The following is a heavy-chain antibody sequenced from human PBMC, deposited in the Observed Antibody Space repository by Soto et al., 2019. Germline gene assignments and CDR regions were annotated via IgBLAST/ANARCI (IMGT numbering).Heavy chain of an antibody. CDR2: IIPIFGTP. Sequence: QVQLVQSGAEVKKPGSSVKVSCKASGGIFSTYAISWLRRAPGQGLEWMGGIIPIFGTPNYAQRFQGRVTIPADESKSTAYMELSRLRSEDTAVYYCARDRDDYCSGNYYNLIDFWGQGTLVTVSS. CDR1: GGIFSTYA. J-gene: IGHJ4*02. V-gene: IGHV1-69*01. D-gene: IGHD3-10*01. CDR3: ARDRDDYCSGNYYNLIDF.